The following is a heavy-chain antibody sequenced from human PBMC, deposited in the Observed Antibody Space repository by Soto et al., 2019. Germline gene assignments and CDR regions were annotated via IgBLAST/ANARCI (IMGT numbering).Heavy chain of an antibody. CDR1: GFTFSSYA. CDR2: ISGSGGST. J-gene: IGHJ6*02. D-gene: IGHD3-10*01. V-gene: IGHV3-23*01. Sequence: PGGSLRLSCAASGFTFSSYAMSWVRQAPGKGLEWVSAISGSGGSTYYADSVKGRFTISRDNSKNTLYLQMNSLRAEDTAVYYCAKDRGSGSFGYYGMDVWGQGTTVTVSS. CDR3: AKDRGSGSFGYYGMDV.